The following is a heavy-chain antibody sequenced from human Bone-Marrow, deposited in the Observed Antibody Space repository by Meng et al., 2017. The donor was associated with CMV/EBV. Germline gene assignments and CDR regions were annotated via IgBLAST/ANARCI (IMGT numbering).Heavy chain of an antibody. Sequence: SLKISCAASGFTFDDYAMHWVRQAPGKGLEWVSGISWNSGSIGYADSVKGRFTISRDNAKNSLYLQMNSLRADDTAVYYCASLIGAAPAFDYWGQGALVTVSS. CDR3: ASLIGAAPAFDY. CDR1: GFTFDDYA. CDR2: ISWNSGSI. V-gene: IGHV3-9*01. J-gene: IGHJ4*02. D-gene: IGHD1-26*01.